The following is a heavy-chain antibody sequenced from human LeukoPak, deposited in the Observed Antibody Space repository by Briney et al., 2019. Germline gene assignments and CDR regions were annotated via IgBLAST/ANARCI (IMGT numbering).Heavy chain of an antibody. Sequence: GGPLRLSCAASGFTFSSFWMTWVRQAPGKGLEWVANIKEDGSEKYYVDSVKGRFTISRDNAKNSLYLQMNSLRAEDTAVYYCARDQRASPAAADYWGQGTLVIVSS. CDR2: IKEDGSEK. V-gene: IGHV3-7*01. CDR1: GFTFSSFW. D-gene: IGHD2-15*01. CDR3: ARDQRASPAAADY. J-gene: IGHJ4*02.